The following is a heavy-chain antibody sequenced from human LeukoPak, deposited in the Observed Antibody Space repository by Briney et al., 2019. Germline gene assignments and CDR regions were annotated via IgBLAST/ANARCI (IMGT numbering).Heavy chain of an antibody. CDR3: ARQYGTYYYHSSGYLRLYYYYYYMGV. J-gene: IGHJ6*03. D-gene: IGHD3-22*01. Sequence: ETLSLTCAVYGGSFSGYYWSWIRQPPGKGLEWIGEINHSGSTNYNPSLKSRVTISVDTSKNQFSLKLSSVTAADTAVYYCARQYGTYYYHSSGYLRLYYYYYYMGVWGKGTTVTISS. CDR2: INHSGST. CDR1: GGSFSGYY. V-gene: IGHV4-34*01.